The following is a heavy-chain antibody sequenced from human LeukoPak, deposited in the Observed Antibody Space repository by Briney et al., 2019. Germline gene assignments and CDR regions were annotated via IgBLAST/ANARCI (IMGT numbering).Heavy chain of an antibody. CDR2: IYHSGST. CDR1: GGSISSSNW. Sequence: PSETLSLTCAVSGGSISSSNWWSWVRQPPGKGLEWIGEIYHSGSTNYNPSLKSRVTISVDKSKNQFSLKLSSVTAADTAVHYCASILYSSSWSAIDYWGQGTLVTVSS. J-gene: IGHJ4*02. V-gene: IGHV4-4*02. D-gene: IGHD6-13*01. CDR3: ASILYSSSWSAIDY.